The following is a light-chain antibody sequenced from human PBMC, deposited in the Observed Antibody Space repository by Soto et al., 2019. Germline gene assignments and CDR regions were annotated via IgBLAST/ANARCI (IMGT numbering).Light chain of an antibody. CDR3: QQYYNAPGT. CDR1: TSVSSSY. CDR2: GAS. V-gene: IGKV3-20*01. J-gene: IGKJ1*01. Sequence: DILLTQSPCTLSLSPPARATLSCRASTSVSSSYLARHQQKPGQAPRLLIYGASSRATGIPDRFSGSGSGTDFTLTISRLEPEDFAVYYCQQYYNAPGTFGHGTKVDIK.